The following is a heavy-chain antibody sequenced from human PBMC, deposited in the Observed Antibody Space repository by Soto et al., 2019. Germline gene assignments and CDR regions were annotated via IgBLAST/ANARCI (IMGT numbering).Heavy chain of an antibody. CDR2: IYYSGST. CDR3: ARSPSYYYYYMDV. Sequence: QVQLQESGPGLVKPSETLSLTCTVSGGSINRYYWSWIRQPPGKGLEWIGYIYYSGSTDYNPSLKSRVTISVDTSKNQFSLKLSSVTAADTAVYYCARSPSYYYYYMDVWGKGTTVTVSS. V-gene: IGHV4-59*08. CDR1: GGSINRYY. J-gene: IGHJ6*03.